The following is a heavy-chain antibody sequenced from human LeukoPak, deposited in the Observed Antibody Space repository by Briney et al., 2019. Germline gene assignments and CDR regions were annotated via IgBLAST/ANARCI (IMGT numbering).Heavy chain of an antibody. J-gene: IGHJ4*02. Sequence: PGRSLRLSCVASGFTLSDYAMDWVRQAPGKGLEWVGDISYDGGFTNSAASVRDRFTISRDNSKNTLYLHMNSLRPEDTAVYYCATESSLTTRGQGTLVTVSS. CDR3: ATESSLTT. CDR2: ISYDGGFT. D-gene: IGHD4-11*01. V-gene: IGHV3-30*04. CDR1: GFTLSDYA.